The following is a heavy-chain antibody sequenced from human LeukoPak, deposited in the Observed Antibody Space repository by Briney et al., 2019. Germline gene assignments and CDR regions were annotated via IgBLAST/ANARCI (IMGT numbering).Heavy chain of an antibody. CDR2: ISGSGGST. V-gene: IGHV3-23*01. J-gene: IGHJ4*02. D-gene: IGHD6-19*01. CDR3: AKDIGCSSEWGTGYFDY. CDR1: GFTFSSYA. Sequence: GGSLRLSCAASGFTFSSYAMSWVRQAPGKGLEWVSAISGSGGSTYYADSVKGRFTISRDNSKNTLYLQMNSLRAEDTAVYYCAKDIGCSSEWGTGYFDYWGQGTLVTVSS.